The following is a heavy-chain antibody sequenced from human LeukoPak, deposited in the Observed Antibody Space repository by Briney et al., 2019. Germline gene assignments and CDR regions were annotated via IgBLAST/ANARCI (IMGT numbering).Heavy chain of an antibody. CDR1: GFTFSSYS. J-gene: IGHJ4*02. CDR3: ARENGQLVQDY. D-gene: IGHD6-13*01. CDR2: INSDGSST. V-gene: IGHV3-74*01. Sequence: PGGSLRLSCAASGFTFSSYSMNWVRQAPGKGLEWVSRINSDGSSTSYADSVKGRFTISRDNAKNTLYLQMNSLRAEDTAVYYCARENGQLVQDYWGQGTLVTVSS.